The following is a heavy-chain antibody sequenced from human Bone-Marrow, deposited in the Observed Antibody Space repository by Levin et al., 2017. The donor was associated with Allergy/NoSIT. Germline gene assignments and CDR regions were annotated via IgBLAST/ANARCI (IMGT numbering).Heavy chain of an antibody. CDR1: GDALSGYY. V-gene: IGHV4-34*01. Sequence: NTSETLSLTCGVYGDALSGYYWSWIRQSPGKGLEWIGEIHHRGTTNYNLSLKSRVTMSLDTSKNQFSLNLTSVTAADTAVYYCAREAAPYYYESSLHPVNNWFDPWGQGTLVTVSS. J-gene: IGHJ5*02. CDR3: AREAAPYYYESSLHPVNNWFDP. CDR2: IHHRGTT. D-gene: IGHD3-22*01.